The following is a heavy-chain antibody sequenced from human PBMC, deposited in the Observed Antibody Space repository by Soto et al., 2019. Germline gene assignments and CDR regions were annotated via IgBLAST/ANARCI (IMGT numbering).Heavy chain of an antibody. Sequence: SVKVSCKASGGTFSSYAISWVRQAPGQGLEWMGGIIPIFGTANYAQKFQGRATITADESTSTAYMELSSLRSEDTAVYYCARSLSIAAAGTRWFDPWGQGTLVTVSS. CDR2: IIPIFGTA. V-gene: IGHV1-69*13. D-gene: IGHD6-13*01. CDR1: GGTFSSYA. CDR3: ARSLSIAAAGTRWFDP. J-gene: IGHJ5*02.